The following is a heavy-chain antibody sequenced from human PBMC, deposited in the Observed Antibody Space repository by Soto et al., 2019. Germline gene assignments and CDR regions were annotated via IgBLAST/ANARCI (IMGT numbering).Heavy chain of an antibody. CDR3: ARAENANDRRITIFGVVPLGYYGMDV. J-gene: IGHJ6*02. Sequence: SVKVSCKASGYTFTSYAISWVRQAPGQGLEWMGGIIPIFGTANYAQKFQGRVTITADESTSTAYMELSSLRSEDTAVYYCARAENANDRRITIFGVVPLGYYGMDVWGQGTTVTVSS. D-gene: IGHD3-3*01. CDR2: IIPIFGTA. V-gene: IGHV1-69*13. CDR1: GYTFTSYA.